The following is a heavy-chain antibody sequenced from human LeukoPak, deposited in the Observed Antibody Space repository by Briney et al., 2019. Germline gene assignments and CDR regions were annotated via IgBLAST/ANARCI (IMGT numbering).Heavy chain of an antibody. Sequence: ASVKASCKASGYNFIIYSINWVRQAPGQGLEWMGWISPYNGNTIYAQKLQGRVTMTTDTSTSTAYVELRSLRSDDTAVYYCVRRFGYDFWSGHPMGDYWGQGTLVTVSS. V-gene: IGHV1-18*01. J-gene: IGHJ4*02. CDR2: ISPYNGNT. CDR3: VRRFGYDFWSGHPMGDY. CDR1: GYNFIIYS. D-gene: IGHD3-3*01.